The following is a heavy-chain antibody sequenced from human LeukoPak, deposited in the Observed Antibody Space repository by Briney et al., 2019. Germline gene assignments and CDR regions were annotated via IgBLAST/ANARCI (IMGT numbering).Heavy chain of an antibody. CDR3: AVVTAIPENAFDI. CDR2: IYHSRST. J-gene: IGHJ3*02. V-gene: IGHV4-39*07. D-gene: IGHD2-21*02. CDR1: GGSISTYY. Sequence: KPSETLSLTCTVSGGSISTYYWGWIRQPPGKGLDWIGSIYHSRSTYYNPSLKSRVTISVVTSKNQFSLKLSSVTAADTAVYYCAVVTAIPENAFDIWGQGTMVTVSS.